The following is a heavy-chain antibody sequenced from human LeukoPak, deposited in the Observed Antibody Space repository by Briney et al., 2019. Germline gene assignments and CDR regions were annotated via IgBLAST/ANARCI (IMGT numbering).Heavy chain of an antibody. CDR3: ARREDIVLVPSHAFDI. J-gene: IGHJ3*02. CDR2: INHSGST. CDR1: GGSFSGYY. D-gene: IGHD2-2*01. Sequence: SETLSLTCAVYGGSFSGYYWSWIRQPPGKGLEWIGEINHSGSTNYNPSLKSRVTISVDTSKNQFSLRLSSVTAADTAVYYCARREDIVLVPSHAFDIWGQGTKVIVSS. V-gene: IGHV4-34*01.